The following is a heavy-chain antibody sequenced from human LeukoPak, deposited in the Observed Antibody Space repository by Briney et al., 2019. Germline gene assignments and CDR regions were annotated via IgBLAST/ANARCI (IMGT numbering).Heavy chain of an antibody. CDR3: ARALLNIVVVPAASDAFDI. V-gene: IGHV1-8*03. CDR1: GYTFSSYD. Sequence: ASVKVSCKASGYTFSSYDINWVRQATGQGLEWMGWMNPNSGNTGYAQKFQGRVTITRNTSISTAYMEVSSLRSEDTAVYYCARALLNIVVVPAASDAFDIWGQGTMVTVSS. J-gene: IGHJ3*02. CDR2: MNPNSGNT. D-gene: IGHD2-2*01.